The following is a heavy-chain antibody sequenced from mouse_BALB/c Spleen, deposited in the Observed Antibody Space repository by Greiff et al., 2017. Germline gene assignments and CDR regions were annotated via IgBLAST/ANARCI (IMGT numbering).Heavy chain of an antibody. CDR2: IWSGGST. D-gene: IGHD2-14*01. J-gene: IGHJ4*01. V-gene: IGHV2-5-1*01. CDR1: GFSLTSYG. Sequence: QVQLKQSGPSLVQPSQSLSITCTVSGFSLTSYGVHWVRQSPGKGLEWLGVIWSGGSTDYNAAFMSRLSITKDNSKNQVFFKMNSLQADDTAIYYCANYLRYKDWALDFWGPGTSVTVSS. CDR3: ANYLRYKDWALDF.